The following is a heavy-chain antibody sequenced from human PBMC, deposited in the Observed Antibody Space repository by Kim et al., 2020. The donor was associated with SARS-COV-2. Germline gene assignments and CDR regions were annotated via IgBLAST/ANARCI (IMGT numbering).Heavy chain of an antibody. D-gene: IGHD6-19*01. CDR2: IIPIFGTA. CDR1: GGTFSSYA. CDR3: AIDGSSGWYVFDY. Sequence: SVKVSCKASGGTFSSYAISWVRQAPGQGLEWMGGIIPIFGTANYAQKFQGRVTITADESTSTAYMELSSLRSEDTAVYYCAIDGSSGWYVFDYWGQGTLVTVSS. J-gene: IGHJ4*02. V-gene: IGHV1-69*13.